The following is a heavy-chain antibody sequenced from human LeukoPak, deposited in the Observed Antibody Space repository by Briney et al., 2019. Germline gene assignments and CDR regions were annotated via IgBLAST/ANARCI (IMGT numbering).Heavy chain of an antibody. D-gene: IGHD6-6*01. CDR3: AGDEDSSSP. V-gene: IGHV1-69*13. CDR2: IIPIFGTA. Sequence: SVKVSCKASGYTFTSYAMHWVRQAPGQGLEWMGGIIPIFGTANYAQKFQGRVTITADESTSTAYMELSSLRSEDTAVYYCAGDEDSSSPWGQGTLVTVSS. CDR1: GYTFTSYA. J-gene: IGHJ5*02.